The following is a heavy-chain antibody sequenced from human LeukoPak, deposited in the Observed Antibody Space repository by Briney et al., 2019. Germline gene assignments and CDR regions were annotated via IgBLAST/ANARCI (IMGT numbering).Heavy chain of an antibody. V-gene: IGHV1-2*02. CDR2: INPNSGDT. D-gene: IGHD2-2*01. CDR1: GYTFTGYY. CDR3: ARATTYCSSTSCRYYYYGMDV. J-gene: IGHJ6*02. Sequence: ASVKVSCKASGYTFTGYYMHWVRQAPGQGLEWMGWINPNSGDTNYAQKFQGRVTMTRDTSISTAYMELSRLRSDDTAVYYCARATTYCSSTSCRYYYYGMDVWAKGPRSPSP.